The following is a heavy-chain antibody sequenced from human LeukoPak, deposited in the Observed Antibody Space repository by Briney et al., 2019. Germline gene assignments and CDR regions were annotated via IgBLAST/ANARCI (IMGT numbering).Heavy chain of an antibody. CDR1: GFTFSSYW. J-gene: IGHJ6*02. CDR3: ARVLAGSFQADYYYYYGMDV. Sequence: SGGSLRLSCAASGFTFSSYWLSWVRQAPGKGLEWVAKIKQDGSEKYYVDSVKGRFTTSRDNAKNSLYMQMNSLRAEDTAVYYCARVLAGSFQADYYYYYGMDVWGQGTTVTVSS. D-gene: IGHD3-10*01. V-gene: IGHV3-7*01. CDR2: IKQDGSEK.